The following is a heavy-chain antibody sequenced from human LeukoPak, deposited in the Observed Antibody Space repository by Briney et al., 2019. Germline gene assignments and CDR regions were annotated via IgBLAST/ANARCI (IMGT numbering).Heavy chain of an antibody. CDR1: GGSISSYY. V-gene: IGHV4-59*12. CDR2: IYYSGST. CDR3: ARPGIAAAGNERYYFDY. D-gene: IGHD6-13*01. J-gene: IGHJ4*02. Sequence: PSETLSLTCTVSGGSISSYYWSWIRQPPGKGLEWIGYIYYSGSTNYNPSLKSRVTISVDTSKNQFSLKLSSVTAADTAVYYCARPGIAAAGNERYYFDYWGQGTLVTVSS.